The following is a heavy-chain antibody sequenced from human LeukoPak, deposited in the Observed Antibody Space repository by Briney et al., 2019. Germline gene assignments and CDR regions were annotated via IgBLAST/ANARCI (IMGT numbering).Heavy chain of an antibody. V-gene: IGHV3-23*01. D-gene: IGHD3-22*01. CDR2: ISGSGGST. J-gene: IGHJ4*02. CDR1: GFTFSSYA. CDR3: ANDGVDSSGPRVDY. Sequence: GGSLRLSCAASGFTFSSYAMSWVRQAPGKGLEWVSAISGSGGSTYYADSVKGRFTISRDNSKNTLYLQMNSLRAEDTAVYYCANDGVDSSGPRVDYWGQGTLVTVSS.